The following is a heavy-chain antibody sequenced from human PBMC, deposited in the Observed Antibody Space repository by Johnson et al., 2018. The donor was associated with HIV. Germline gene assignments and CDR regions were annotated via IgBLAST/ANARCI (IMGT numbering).Heavy chain of an antibody. D-gene: IGHD1-26*01. V-gene: IGHV3-30*04. CDR3: AREGVSGSYYDAFDL. CDR1: GFTFSSYA. J-gene: IGHJ3*01. Sequence: QVQLVESGGGVVQPGRSLRLSCAASGFTFSSYAMHWVRQAPGKGLEWVAFIRYDGSNKYYADSVKGRFTISRDNSKNTLFLQMDSLRADDTAVYYCAREGVSGSYYDAFDLWGQGTMVTVSS. CDR2: IRYDGSNK.